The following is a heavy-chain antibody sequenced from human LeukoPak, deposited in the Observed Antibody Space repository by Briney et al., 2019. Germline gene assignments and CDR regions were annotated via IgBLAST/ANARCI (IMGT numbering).Heavy chain of an antibody. J-gene: IGHJ4*02. CDR3: ARDSTVTKY. CDR1: GFXFSSYW. D-gene: IGHD4-17*01. Sequence: PGGSLRLSCAASGFXFSSYWMSWVRQAPGKGLEWVANIKQDGSEKYYVDSVKGRFTISRDNAKNSLYLQMNSLRAEDTAVYYCARDSTVTKYWGQGTLVTVSS. CDR2: IKQDGSEK. V-gene: IGHV3-7*04.